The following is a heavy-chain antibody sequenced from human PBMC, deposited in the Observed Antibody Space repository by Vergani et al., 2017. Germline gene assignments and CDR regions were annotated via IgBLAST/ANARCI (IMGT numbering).Heavy chain of an antibody. Sequence: QVQLVQSGAEVKKPGSSVKVSCKASGGTFSSYAISWVRQAPGQGLEWMGGIIPIFGTANYAQKFQGRVTITADESTSTAYMELSSRRSEDTAVYYCSRGASKEDTASMFEYYYYYYMDVWGKGTTVTVSS. V-gene: IGHV1-69*01. CDR2: IIPIFGTA. CDR3: SRGASKEDTASMFEYYYYYYMDV. CDR1: GGTFSSYA. J-gene: IGHJ6*03. D-gene: IGHD5-18*01.